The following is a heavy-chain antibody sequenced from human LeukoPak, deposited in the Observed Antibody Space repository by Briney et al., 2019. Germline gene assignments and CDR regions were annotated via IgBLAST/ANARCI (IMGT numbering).Heavy chain of an antibody. D-gene: IGHD1-26*01. CDR1: GGSISSGSYY. J-gene: IGHJ4*02. CDR2: IYTSGST. CDR3: ARGHSGSYFDY. V-gene: IGHV4-61*02. Sequence: PSQTLSLTCTVSGGSISSGSYYWSWIRQPAGKGLEWIGRIYTSGSTNYNPSLKSRVTISVDTPKNQFSLKLSSVTAADTAVYYCARGHSGSYFDYWGQGTLVTVSS.